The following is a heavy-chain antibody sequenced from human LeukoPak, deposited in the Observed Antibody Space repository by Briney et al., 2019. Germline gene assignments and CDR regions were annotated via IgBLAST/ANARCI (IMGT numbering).Heavy chain of an antibody. CDR3: ARGWGERGKCRGGPSNNPQFDY. CDR2: IKESGSEK. CDR1: GFTFDYYW. V-gene: IGHV3-7*01. Sequence: GGSLRLSCAASGFTFDYYWMTWVRQAPGKGLEWLANIKESGSEKYYVDSVKGRFTISRDNAKNSLYLQMNSLRVEDTAVYYCARGWGERGKCRGGPSNNPQFDYWGRGTRSPSHQ. J-gene: IGHJ4*02. D-gene: IGHD2-15*01.